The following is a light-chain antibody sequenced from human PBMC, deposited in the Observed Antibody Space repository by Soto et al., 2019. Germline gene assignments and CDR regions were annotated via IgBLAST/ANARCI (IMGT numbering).Light chain of an antibody. V-gene: IGKV3-20*01. CDR1: QSVSSSY. Sequence: EIGLTQSAGTLSWSPGERATLSCGASQSVSSSYLAWYQQKPGQAPRLLIYGASSRATGIPDRFSGSGSGTDFNLTISRLETEDFAVYYCQQYGSSPSTFGQGTKVDIK. J-gene: IGKJ1*01. CDR3: QQYGSSPST. CDR2: GAS.